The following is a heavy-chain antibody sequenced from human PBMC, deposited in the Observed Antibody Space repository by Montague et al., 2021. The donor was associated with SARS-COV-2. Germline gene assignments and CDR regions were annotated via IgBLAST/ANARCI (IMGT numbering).Heavy chain of an antibody. V-gene: IGHV3-33*01. CDR3: ARELLVTGDIDY. CDR1: GFTFSSYG. J-gene: IGHJ4*02. Sequence: SLRLPCAASGFTFSSYGMHWVRQAPGKGLEWVAVIWYDGGNKYYADSVKGRFTISRDNSKNTLYLQMNSLRAEDTAVYYCARELLVTGDIDYWGQGTLVTVSS. D-gene: IGHD7-27*01. CDR2: IWYDGGNK.